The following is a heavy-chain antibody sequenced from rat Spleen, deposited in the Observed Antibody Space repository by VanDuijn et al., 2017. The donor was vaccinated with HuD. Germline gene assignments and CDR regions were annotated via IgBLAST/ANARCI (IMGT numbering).Heavy chain of an antibody. CDR2: ITNSGGST. V-gene: IGHV5-25*01. CDR3: ARRHYGYTDYFDY. Sequence: EVQLVETGGGLVQPGRSLKLSCAASGFTFSDYYMAWVRQAPTKGLEWVASITNSGGSTYYPDFVKGRFTISRDNAKRTLYLQMNSLRSEDTATYYCARRHYGYTDYFDYWGQGVMVTVSS. CDR1: GFTFSDYY. D-gene: IGHD1-9*01. J-gene: IGHJ2*01.